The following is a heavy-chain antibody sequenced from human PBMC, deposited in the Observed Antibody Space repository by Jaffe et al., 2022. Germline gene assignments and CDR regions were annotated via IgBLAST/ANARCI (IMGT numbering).Heavy chain of an antibody. CDR1: GGTFSSYA. CDR3: ARGGYDILTGSYYFDY. Sequence: QVQLVQSGAEVKKPGSSVKVSCKASGGTFSSYAISWVRQAPGQGLEWMGGIIPIFGTANYAQKFQGRVTITTDESTSTAYMELSSLRSEDTAVYYCARGGYDILTGSYYFDYWGQGTLVTVSS. CDR2: IIPIFGTA. J-gene: IGHJ4*02. V-gene: IGHV1-69*05. D-gene: IGHD3-9*01.